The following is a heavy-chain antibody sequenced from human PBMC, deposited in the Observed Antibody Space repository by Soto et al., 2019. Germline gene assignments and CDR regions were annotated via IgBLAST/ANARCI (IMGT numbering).Heavy chain of an antibody. J-gene: IGHJ4*02. Sequence: EVPLLESGGGLVQPGGSLRLSCAPSGFTFSSYAMNWVRQAPGKGLEWVAAITLSGGTRYYTDSVKGRFTISRDNSKNTLYLQMNSLRAEDTAIYYCAKGPLGAVAGTERYFDSWGQGTLVTVSS. CDR1: GFTFSSYA. CDR3: AKGPLGAVAGTERYFDS. CDR2: ITLSGGTR. V-gene: IGHV3-23*01. D-gene: IGHD6-19*01.